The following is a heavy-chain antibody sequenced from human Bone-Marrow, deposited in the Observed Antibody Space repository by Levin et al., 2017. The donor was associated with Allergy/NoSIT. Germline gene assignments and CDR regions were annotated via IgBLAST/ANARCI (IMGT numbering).Heavy chain of an antibody. CDR3: ARVRTVSALDF. J-gene: IGHJ2*01. D-gene: IGHD4-17*01. V-gene: IGHV4-59*11. CDR2: IYYSGST. Sequence: PSETLSLTCSVSGTSINSHYWTWIRQPPGKGLEWLGYIYYSGSTNYNPALNNRVTISIDVSKNEFSLRLRSLVAADTAVYYCARVRTVSALDFWGRGTHVTVSA. CDR1: GTSINSHY.